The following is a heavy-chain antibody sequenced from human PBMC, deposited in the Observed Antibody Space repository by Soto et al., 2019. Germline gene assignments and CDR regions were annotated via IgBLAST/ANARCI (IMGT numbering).Heavy chain of an antibody. Sequence: SVNVSCKSSGDTFSSYSMSWVRQAPAQGLECMGGIIPILGTPNYAQKFQGRVTITADKSTSTAYMELSSLRSEDTAVYYCARERSRYDRSGYYRPNYWGQGTLVTVSS. V-gene: IGHV1-69*10. J-gene: IGHJ4*02. CDR1: GDTFSSYS. CDR3: ARERSRYDRSGYYRPNY. CDR2: IIPILGTP. D-gene: IGHD3-22*01.